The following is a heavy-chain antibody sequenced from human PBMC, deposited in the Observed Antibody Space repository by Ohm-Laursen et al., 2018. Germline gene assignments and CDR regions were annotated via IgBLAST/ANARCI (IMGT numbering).Heavy chain of an antibody. J-gene: IGHJ6*02. CDR2: INHSGST. D-gene: IGHD3-3*01. CDR1: GGSFSGYY. Sequence: TLSLTCAVYGGSFSGYYWSWIRQPPGKGLEWIGEINHSGSTNYNPSLKSRVTISVDTSKNQFSLKLSSVTAADTAVYYCARGGSRYYDFWSGYHPLYGMDVWGQGTTVTVSS. CDR3: ARGGSRYYDFWSGYHPLYGMDV. V-gene: IGHV4-34*01.